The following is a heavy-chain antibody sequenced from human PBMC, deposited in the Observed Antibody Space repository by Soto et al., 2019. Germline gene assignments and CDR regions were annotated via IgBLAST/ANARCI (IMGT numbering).Heavy chain of an antibody. CDR1: GFTFSSYA. D-gene: IGHD6-19*01. J-gene: IGHJ4*02. Sequence: GGSLRLSCAASGFTFSSYAMSWVRQAPGKGLEWVSAISGSGGSTYYADSVKGRFTISRDNSKNTLYLQMNSLRAEDTAVYYCAKDFVPGIAVADHFDYWGQGTLVTVSS. CDR2: ISGSGGST. V-gene: IGHV3-23*01. CDR3: AKDFVPGIAVADHFDY.